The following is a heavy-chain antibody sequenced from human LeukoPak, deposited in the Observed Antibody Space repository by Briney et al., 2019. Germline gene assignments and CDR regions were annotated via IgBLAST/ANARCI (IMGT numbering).Heavy chain of an antibody. D-gene: IGHD6-19*01. CDR2: ISSSSSTI. Sequence: GGSLRLSCAASGFTFSSYSMNWVRQAPGKGLEWDSYISSSSSTIYYADSVKGRFTISRDNSQNTLYLLMNSLGPEDTAVYYCAKTPMTSGWNYFDDWGQGTLVTVSS. J-gene: IGHJ4*02. CDR1: GFTFSSYS. CDR3: AKTPMTSGWNYFDD. V-gene: IGHV3-48*01.